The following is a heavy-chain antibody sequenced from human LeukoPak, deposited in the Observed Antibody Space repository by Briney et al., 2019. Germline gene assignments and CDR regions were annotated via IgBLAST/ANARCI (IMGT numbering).Heavy chain of an antibody. D-gene: IGHD3-3*01. CDR1: GFTFSSYA. Sequence: GGSLRLSCAASGFTFSSYAMHWVRQAPGKGLEWVAVISYDGSNKYYADSVKGRFTISRDNSKNTLYLQMNSLRAEDTAVYYCAKDFVRRAPYYDFWSGNIFDYWGQGTLVTVSS. J-gene: IGHJ4*02. CDR3: AKDFVRRAPYYDFWSGNIFDY. V-gene: IGHV3-30-3*01. CDR2: ISYDGSNK.